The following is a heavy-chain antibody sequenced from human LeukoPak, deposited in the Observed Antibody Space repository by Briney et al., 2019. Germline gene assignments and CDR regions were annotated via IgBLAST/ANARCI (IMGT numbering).Heavy chain of an antibody. CDR3: AKGKWLLLFAPFDY. J-gene: IGHJ4*02. V-gene: IGHV3-23*01. CDR1: GFTFSSYA. CDR2: ISGSGGST. D-gene: IGHD3-22*01. Sequence: GGSLRLSCAASGFTFSSYAMSWVRQTPGKGLEWVSAISGSGGSTYYADSVKGRFTISRDNSKNTLYLQMNSLRAEDTAVYYCAKGKWLLLFAPFDYWGQGTLVTVSS.